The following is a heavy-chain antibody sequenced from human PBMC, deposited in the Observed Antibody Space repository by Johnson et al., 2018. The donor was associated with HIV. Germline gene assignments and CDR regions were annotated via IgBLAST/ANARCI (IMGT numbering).Heavy chain of an antibody. CDR3: ARGGRYSIVAPSDAFDI. CDR1: GFTFSSYA. CDR2: ISYDGSNK. V-gene: IGHV3-30-3*01. J-gene: IGHJ3*02. D-gene: IGHD6-6*01. Sequence: QVQLVESGGGVVQPGRSLRLSCAASGFTFSSYAMHWVRQAPGKGLEWVAVISYDGSNKYYADSVKGRFTISRDNSKNTLYLQMNSLRAEDPAVYYCARGGRYSIVAPSDAFDIWGQGTMVTVSS.